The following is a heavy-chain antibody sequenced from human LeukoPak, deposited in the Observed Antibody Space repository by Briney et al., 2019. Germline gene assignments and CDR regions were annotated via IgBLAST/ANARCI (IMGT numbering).Heavy chain of an antibody. CDR3: ARDSGDQGVVDWFDP. CDR1: GGSISSGDYY. CDR2: IYYSGST. V-gene: IGHV4-30-4*08. D-gene: IGHD2-15*01. Sequence: SQTLSLTCTVSGGSISSGDYYWSWIRQPPGKGLEWIGYIYYSGSTYYNPSLKSRVTISVDTSKNQFSLKLSSVTAADTAVYYCARDSGDQGVVDWFDPWGQGTLVTVSS. J-gene: IGHJ5*02.